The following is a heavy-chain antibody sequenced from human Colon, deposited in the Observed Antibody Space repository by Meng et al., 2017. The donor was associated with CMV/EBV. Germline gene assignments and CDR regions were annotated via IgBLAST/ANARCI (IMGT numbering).Heavy chain of an antibody. CDR3: AKDRGIAEAGTRNYYFDS. CDR2: MRYDGSRE. CDR1: GFTFNTFG. J-gene: IGHJ4*02. Sequence: GESLKISCTASGFTFNTFGMHWVRQAPGKGLEWVAFMRYDGSREYLIDSVKGRFTVSRDNSKTTLYLQMNSLRAEDMAVYFCAKDRGIAEAGTRNYYFDSWGPGTLVTVSS. V-gene: IGHV3-30*02. D-gene: IGHD6-13*01.